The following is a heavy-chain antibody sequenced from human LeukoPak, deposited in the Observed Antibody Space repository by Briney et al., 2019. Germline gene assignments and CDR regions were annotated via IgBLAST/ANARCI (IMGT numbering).Heavy chain of an antibody. CDR1: GFAFSTYA. D-gene: IGHD1-26*01. CDR3: ARARLQWEVRYPRFDS. J-gene: IGHJ4*02. V-gene: IGHV3-30*03. CDR2: IAYDGSYK. Sequence: LGGSLRLSCSASGFAFSTYAMHWVRQAPGKGLEWVAVIAYDGSYKDYGDPVKGRFTLSRDNSKSTVFLDMSSLRAEDTAVYHCARARLQWEVRYPRFDSWGQGTLVTASS.